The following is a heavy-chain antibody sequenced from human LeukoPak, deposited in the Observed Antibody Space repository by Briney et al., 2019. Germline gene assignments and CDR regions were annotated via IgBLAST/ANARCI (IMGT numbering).Heavy chain of an antibody. D-gene: IGHD2-2*01. CDR3: ARGLGEEVPAAPVYYMDV. V-gene: IGHV4-34*01. CDR2: INHSGST. CDR1: GGSFSGYY. J-gene: IGHJ6*03. Sequence: SETLSLTCAVYGGSFSGYYWSWIRQPPGKGLEWIGEINHSGSTNYNSSLKSRVTISVDTSKNQFSLKLSSVTAADTAVYYCARGLGEEVPAAPVYYMDVWGKGTTVTVSS.